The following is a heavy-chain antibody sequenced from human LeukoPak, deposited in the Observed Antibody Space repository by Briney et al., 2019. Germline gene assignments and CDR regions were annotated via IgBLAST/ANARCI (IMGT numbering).Heavy chain of an antibody. J-gene: IGHJ4*02. CDR3: ARDRTDYYYDSSGFRGMDY. D-gene: IGHD3-22*01. V-gene: IGHV3-21*01. CDR1: GFTFSSYS. CDR2: ISSSSSYV. Sequence: GGSLRLSCAASGFTFSSYSMNWVRQAPGKGLEWVSSISSSSSYVYYADSVKGRFTISRDNAKNSLYLQMNSLRAEDTAVYYCARDRTDYYYDSSGFRGMDYWGQGTLVTVSS.